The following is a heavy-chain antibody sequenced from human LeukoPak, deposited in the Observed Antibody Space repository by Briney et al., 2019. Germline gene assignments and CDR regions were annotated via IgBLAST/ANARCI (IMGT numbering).Heavy chain of an antibody. CDR2: ISADGGST. CDR3: AKESGKFDY. J-gene: IGHJ4*02. Sequence: PGGSLRLSCVASGLNFDDSAMHWVRQAPGEGPEWVSLISADGGSTFSADSVKGRFSISRDNSKNSLYLQMNSLRSEDTAMYYCAKESGKFDYWGQGTLVAVSS. V-gene: IGHV3-43*02. CDR1: GLNFDDSA.